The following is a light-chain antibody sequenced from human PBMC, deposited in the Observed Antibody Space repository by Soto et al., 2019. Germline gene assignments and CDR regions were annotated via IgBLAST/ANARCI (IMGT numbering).Light chain of an antibody. CDR1: SSDVGGYNY. CDR2: EVT. CDR3: NSYTNTSTYV. J-gene: IGLJ1*01. V-gene: IGLV2-14*01. Sequence: QSALTQPASVSGSPGQSITIPCTGTSSDVGGYNYVSWYQHHPGEAPKLMIFEVTKRPSGVSNRFSGSKSGNTASLTISGLQAQDEADYFCNSYTNTSTYVLGYGTKLT.